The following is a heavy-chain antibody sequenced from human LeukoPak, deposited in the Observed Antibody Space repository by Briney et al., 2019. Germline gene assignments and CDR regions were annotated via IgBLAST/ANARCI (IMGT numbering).Heavy chain of an antibody. CDR2: IYYSGST. V-gene: IGHV4-59*01. Sequence: SETLSLTRTVPGGSISSYYWSWIRQPPGKRLEWIGYIYYSGSTNYSPSLKSRLTISVDTSKNQFSLKLSSVTAADTAVYYCARTYGSSGLGYFDLWGRGTLVTVSS. CDR1: GGSISSYY. J-gene: IGHJ2*01. D-gene: IGHD6-13*01. CDR3: ARTYGSSGLGYFDL.